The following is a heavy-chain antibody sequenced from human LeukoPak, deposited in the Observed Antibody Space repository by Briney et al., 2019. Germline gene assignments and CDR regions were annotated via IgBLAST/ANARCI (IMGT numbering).Heavy chain of an antibody. CDR3: AKFNRQYCSSTSCYGGFDY. D-gene: IGHD2-2*01. CDR2: IRFDGSNK. V-gene: IGHV3-30*02. J-gene: IGHJ4*02. Sequence: PGGSLRLSCAASGFTFSNFGMHWVRQAPGKGLEWVAFIRFDGSNKYYTDSVKGRFTLSRDNSKNTLYLQIKGLRAEDTAVYYCAKFNRQYCSSTSCYGGFDYWGQGTLVTVSS. CDR1: GFTFSNFG.